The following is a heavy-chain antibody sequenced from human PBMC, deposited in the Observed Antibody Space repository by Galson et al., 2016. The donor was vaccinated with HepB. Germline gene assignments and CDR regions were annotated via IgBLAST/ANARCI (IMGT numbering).Heavy chain of an antibody. D-gene: IGHD6-19*01. J-gene: IGHJ4*02. CDR3: ARRGIAVAGRGGIDY. CDR1: AYSFTSYW. Sequence: QSGAEVKKPGESLRISCKGSAYSFTSYWIGWVRQMPGKGLEWMGMIYPGDSDTRYSPAFQDQVTISADKSISTAYLQWSSLKASDTAMYYCARRGIAVAGRGGIDYWGQGTLVTVSS. V-gene: IGHV5-51*01. CDR2: IYPGDSDT.